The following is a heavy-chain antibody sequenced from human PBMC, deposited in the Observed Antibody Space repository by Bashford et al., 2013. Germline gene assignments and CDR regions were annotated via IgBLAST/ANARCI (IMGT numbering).Heavy chain of an antibody. D-gene: IGHD3-3*01. J-gene: IGHJ5*02. CDR3: ARDVGYDFWSGSSSWFDP. CDR2: ISSSSSYI. Sequence: VRQAPGKGLEWVSSISSSSSYIYYADSVKGRFTISRDNAKNSLYLQMNSLRAEDTAVYYCARDVGYDFWSGSSSWFDPWGQGTLVTVSS. V-gene: IGHV3-21*01.